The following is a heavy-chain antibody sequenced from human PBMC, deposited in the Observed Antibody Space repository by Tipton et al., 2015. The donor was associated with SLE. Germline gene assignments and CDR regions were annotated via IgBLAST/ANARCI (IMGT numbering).Heavy chain of an antibody. CDR2: IYHSGST. D-gene: IGHD5-18*01. CDR3: ARENGRGYSYDVDY. V-gene: IGHV4-4*02. CDR1: GGSSSSSNW. J-gene: IGHJ4*02. Sequence: SLRLSCAVSGGSSSSSNWWSWVRQPPGKGLEWIGEIYHSGSTSYNPSLKSRVTISVDKSKNQFSLKLSSVTAADTAVYYCARENGRGYSYDVDYWGQGTPVTVSS.